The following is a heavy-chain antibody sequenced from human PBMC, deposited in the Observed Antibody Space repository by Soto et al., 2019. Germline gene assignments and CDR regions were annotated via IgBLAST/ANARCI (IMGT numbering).Heavy chain of an antibody. Sequence: QAQLVQSGAVVRKPGASVTVSCKASGYSFIAYFIHWVRQAPGQGFEWVGWINPNNGATNIARKFQGRVTMTRDTSISTAYMEVSRLRSDDTAVFYCARVLTSVTTGELDPWGQGTLVTVSS. CDR1: GYSFIAYF. J-gene: IGHJ5*02. CDR3: ARVLTSVTTGELDP. V-gene: IGHV1-2*02. CDR2: INPNNGAT. D-gene: IGHD4-17*01.